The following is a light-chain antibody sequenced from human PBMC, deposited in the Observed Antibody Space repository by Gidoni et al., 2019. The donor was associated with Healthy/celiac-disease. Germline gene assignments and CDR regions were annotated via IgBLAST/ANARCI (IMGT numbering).Light chain of an antibody. CDR2: KDS. J-gene: IGLJ2*01. Sequence: SYELTQPPSVSVSPGQTTSITCSGDALPKQYAYWYQQKPGQAPVLVIYKDSERPSGIPELFSGSSSGTTVTLTISGVQAEDEADYYCQSADSSGTYVVFGGGTKLTVL. CDR3: QSADSSGTYVV. V-gene: IGLV3-25*03. CDR1: ALPKQY.